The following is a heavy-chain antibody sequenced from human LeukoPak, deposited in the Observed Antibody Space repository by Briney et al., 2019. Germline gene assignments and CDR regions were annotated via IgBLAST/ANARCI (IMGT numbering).Heavy chain of an antibody. Sequence: PGGSLRLSCAGSGFTFSSHAMSWVRQAPGKGLEWVSAMSGSGGSTYYADSVKGRFTISRDNSQNTLYLQMNSLRAEDTAVYYCASQTISGAADDYWGQGTLVTVSS. J-gene: IGHJ4*02. CDR1: GFTFSSHA. D-gene: IGHD3-3*01. CDR2: MSGSGGST. CDR3: ASQTISGAADDY. V-gene: IGHV3-23*01.